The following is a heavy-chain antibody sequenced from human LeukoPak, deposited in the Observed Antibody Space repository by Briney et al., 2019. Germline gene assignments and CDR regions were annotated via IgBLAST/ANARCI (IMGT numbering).Heavy chain of an antibody. Sequence: SETLSLTCTVSGGSISSYYWSWFRQTPGKGPEWIGYIYYSGSTKYNPSLKSRVTISVDRSKNQFSLKLNSVTAADTAVYYCAKYWGVQLWPHWYFDLWGRGSLVTVSS. CDR1: GGSISSYY. D-gene: IGHD2-21*01. CDR2: IYYSGST. V-gene: IGHV4-59*01. CDR3: AKYWGVQLWPHWYFDL. J-gene: IGHJ2*01.